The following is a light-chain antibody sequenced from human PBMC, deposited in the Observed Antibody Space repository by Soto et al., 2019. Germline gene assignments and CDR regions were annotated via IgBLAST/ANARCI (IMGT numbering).Light chain of an antibody. V-gene: IGLV2-14*03. Sequence: QSALTQPASVSGSPGQSITISCTGSSSDIGGYNYVSWYQQHPGKAPKLLIYDVSYRPSGISDRFSGSKSGNTASLTISGLQPDDEADYYCSSYGASSTLLGGGTKVTVL. CDR3: SSYGASSTL. J-gene: IGLJ2*01. CDR1: SSDIGGYNY. CDR2: DVS.